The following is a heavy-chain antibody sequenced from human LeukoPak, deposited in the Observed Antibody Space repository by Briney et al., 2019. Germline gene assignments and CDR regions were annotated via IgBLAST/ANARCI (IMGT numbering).Heavy chain of an antibody. CDR3: ARDPYCSSTSCQPLDY. V-gene: IGHV1-2*02. D-gene: IGHD2-2*01. CDR1: GYTFTGYY. CDR2: INPNSGGT. J-gene: IGHJ4*02. Sequence: ASVKVSCKASGYTFTGYYMHWVRQAPGQGLEWMGWINPNSGGTNYAQKFQGRVTMTRDTSISTAYMELSRLRSGDTAVYYCARDPYCSSTSCQPLDYWGQGTLVTVSS.